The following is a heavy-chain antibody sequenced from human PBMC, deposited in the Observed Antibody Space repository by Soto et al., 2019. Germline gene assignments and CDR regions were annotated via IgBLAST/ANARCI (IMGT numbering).Heavy chain of an antibody. CDR2: LIPLFGTS. J-gene: IGHJ4*02. Sequence: QVQLVQSGAEVKKPGSSVKVSCEASGGTFTGHAISWVRQAPGQGPEWMGGLIPLFGTSQHAQNFQGRLTITAEKSTSTAYMELTSLRFEDTAIYYFARGPNWGYRFESRGEGTVVTVSS. CDR3: ARGPNWGYRFES. CDR1: GGTFTGHA. V-gene: IGHV1-69*06. D-gene: IGHD7-27*01.